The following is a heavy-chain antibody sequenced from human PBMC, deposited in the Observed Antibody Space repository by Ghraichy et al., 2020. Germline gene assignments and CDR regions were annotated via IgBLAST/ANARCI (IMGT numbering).Heavy chain of an antibody. CDR2: LSSGGGSA. Sequence: GGSQRLSCAASGFTFYIYAMTWVRQAPGKGLEWVSSLSSGGGSAYYTDSVKGRFTISRDNSKNTLFLQMNSLRAEDTAVYYCAKTGYYSDTSGSSFDYWGQGTLVTVSS. CDR3: AKTGYYSDTSGSSFDY. J-gene: IGHJ4*02. V-gene: IGHV3-23*01. D-gene: IGHD3-22*01. CDR1: GFTFYIYA.